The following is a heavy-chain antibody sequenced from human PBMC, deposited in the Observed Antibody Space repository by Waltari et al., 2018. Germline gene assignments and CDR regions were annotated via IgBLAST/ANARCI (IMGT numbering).Heavy chain of an antibody. CDR1: GASLSGFF. CDR2: INEDGYI. CDR3: AREAEMSTVDY. J-gene: IGHJ4*02. V-gene: IGHV4-34*01. Sequence: QVQLQQWGAGLSKPSETLSLTCAVHGASLSGFFWSWIRQSPGKGLEWIGEINEDGYINNNPSLKSRVTISVDKAKNQFSLKMKSVTAADTAIYYCAREAEMSTVDYWGQGILVTVSS.